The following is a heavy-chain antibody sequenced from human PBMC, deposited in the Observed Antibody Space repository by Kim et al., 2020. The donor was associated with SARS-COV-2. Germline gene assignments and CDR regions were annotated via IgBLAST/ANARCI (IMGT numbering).Heavy chain of an antibody. J-gene: IGHJ3*02. CDR1: GGSISSYY. Sequence: SETLSLTCTVSGGSISSYYWSWIRQPPGKGLEWIGYIYYSGSTNYNPSLKSRVTISVDTSKNQFSLKLSSVTAADTAVYYYARSPASRLSITMIVVVTPDAFDIWGQGKMGTVCS. V-gene: IGHV4-59*08. CDR2: IYYSGST. CDR3: ARSPASRLSITMIVVVTPDAFDI. D-gene: IGHD3-22*01.